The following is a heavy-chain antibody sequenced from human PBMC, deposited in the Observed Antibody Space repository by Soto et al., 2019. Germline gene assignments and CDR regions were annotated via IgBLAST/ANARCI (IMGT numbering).Heavy chain of an antibody. Sequence: SETLSLTCAVYGGYFSGYYWSWIRQPPGKGLEWIGEINHSGSTNYNPSLKSRVTISVDTSKNQFSLKLSSVTAADTAVYYCARRSRGYSYGSYYYYMDVWGKGTTVTVSS. CDR3: ARRSRGYSYGSYYYYMDV. V-gene: IGHV4-34*01. CDR1: GGYFSGYY. D-gene: IGHD5-18*01. J-gene: IGHJ6*03. CDR2: INHSGST.